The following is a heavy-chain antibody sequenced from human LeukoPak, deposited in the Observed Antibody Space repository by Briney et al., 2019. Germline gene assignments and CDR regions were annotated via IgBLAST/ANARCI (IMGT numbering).Heavy chain of an antibody. V-gene: IGHV3-23*01. Sequence: GGSLRLSCVASGFTFSSYGMSWVRQAPGKGLEWVSAVSTTGGTTYYADSVKGRFTISRDNSKNTLFLQMNSLRVEDTAVYYCAKNGDRGAYCSGGTCYPYYYYYMDVWGKGTTVTI. J-gene: IGHJ6*03. CDR2: VSTTGGTT. CDR1: GFTFSSYG. D-gene: IGHD2-15*01. CDR3: AKNGDRGAYCSGGTCYPYYYYYMDV.